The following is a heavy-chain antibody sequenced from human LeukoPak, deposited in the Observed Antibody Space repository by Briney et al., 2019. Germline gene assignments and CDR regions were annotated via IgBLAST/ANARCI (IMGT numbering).Heavy chain of an antibody. Sequence: PGGSLRLSCAASGFTFSSYGMHWVRQAPGKGLEWVAVIWYDGSNKYYADSVKGRFTISRDNSKNTLYLQMNSLRAEDTAVYYCARAFGRYCSSTSCYVKGLDYWGQGTLVTVSS. CDR3: ARAFGRYCSSTSCYVKGLDY. V-gene: IGHV3-33*01. D-gene: IGHD2-2*01. J-gene: IGHJ4*02. CDR1: GFTFSSYG. CDR2: IWYDGSNK.